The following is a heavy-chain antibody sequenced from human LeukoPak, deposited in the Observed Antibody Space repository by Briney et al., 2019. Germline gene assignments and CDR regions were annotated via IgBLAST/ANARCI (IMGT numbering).Heavy chain of an antibody. Sequence: SETLSLTCAVYGGSFSGYYWSWIRQPPGKGLEWIGEINHSGSTYYNPSLKSRVTISVDTSKNQFSLKLSSVTAADTAVYYCARGSMYSSGIFDYWGQGTLVTVSS. V-gene: IGHV4-34*01. D-gene: IGHD6-19*01. CDR1: GGSFSGYY. CDR3: ARGSMYSSGIFDY. J-gene: IGHJ4*02. CDR2: INHSGST.